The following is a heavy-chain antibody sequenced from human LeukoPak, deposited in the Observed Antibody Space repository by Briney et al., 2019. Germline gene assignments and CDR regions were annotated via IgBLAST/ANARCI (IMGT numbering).Heavy chain of an antibody. CDR2: IYWDGNK. D-gene: IGHD4-17*01. CDR3: AHRRLTPSTTVTTGFDY. V-gene: IGHV2-5*02. CDR1: GVSLSTSGVG. J-gene: IGHJ4*02. Sequence: SGPTLWHPPQPLTLTFTFSGVSLSTSGVGVGWIRQPPGKALEWLALIYWDGNKHYSPSLKTTLPIAKDTSKNLVFLTMTNMDPVDTATYYCAHRRLTPSTTVTTGFDYWGQGILVTVSS.